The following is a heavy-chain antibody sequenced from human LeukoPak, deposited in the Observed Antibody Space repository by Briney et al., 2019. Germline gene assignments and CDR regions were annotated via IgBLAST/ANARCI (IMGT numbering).Heavy chain of an antibody. CDR2: ISYTGST. J-gene: IGHJ4*02. D-gene: IGHD3-16*01. CDR3: ARFTYYGPFDY. V-gene: IGHV4-59*01. CDR1: GGSFSRDY. Sequence: PSETLSLTCAVSGGSFSRDYWSWIRQPPGKGLEWVGWISYTGSTKYSSSLNSRATISVDTSKMQFSLKLTSVTAADTAVYYCARFTYYGPFDYWGQGTLVTVSS.